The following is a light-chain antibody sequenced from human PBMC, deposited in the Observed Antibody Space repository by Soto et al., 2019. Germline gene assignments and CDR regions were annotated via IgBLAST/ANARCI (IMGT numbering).Light chain of an antibody. Sequence: QSVLTQPASVSGSPGQSNTISCTGTSSDIGTYNFVSWYQQHPGKAPKLMTYDVSNRPSGVSNRFSGSKSGNTASLTISGLQAEDEADYYCSSYTASASYVFGTGTKLTVL. CDR3: SSYTASASYV. J-gene: IGLJ1*01. CDR2: DVS. CDR1: SSDIGTYNF. V-gene: IGLV2-14*03.